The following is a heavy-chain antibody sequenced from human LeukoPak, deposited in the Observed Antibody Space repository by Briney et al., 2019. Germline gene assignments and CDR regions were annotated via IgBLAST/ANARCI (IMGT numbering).Heavy chain of an antibody. CDR3: AKPRGEEWLVGLYDAFDI. CDR1: GFTFSSYG. V-gene: IGHV3-33*06. D-gene: IGHD6-19*01. Sequence: GGSLRLSCAASGFTFSSYGMHWVRQAPGKGLEWVAVIWYDGSNKYYADSVKGRFTISRDNSKNTLYLQMNSLRAEDTAVFYCAKPRGEEWLVGLYDAFDIWGQGTMVTVSS. J-gene: IGHJ3*02. CDR2: IWYDGSNK.